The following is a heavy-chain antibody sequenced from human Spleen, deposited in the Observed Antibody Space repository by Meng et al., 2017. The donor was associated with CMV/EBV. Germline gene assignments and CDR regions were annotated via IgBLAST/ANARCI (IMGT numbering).Heavy chain of an antibody. J-gene: IGHJ4*02. CDR2: ISFSGSTI. CDR1: GGSISSSSYY. V-gene: IGHV3-11*04. D-gene: IGHD5-18*01. CDR3: AGYTAMVNFDY. Sequence: LSLTCTVSGGSISSSSYYWGWIRQSPGKGLEWVSYISFSGSTIYYADSVKGRFTISRDNAKNSLYLQMNSLRAEDTAVYYCAGYTAMVNFDYWGQGTLVTVSS.